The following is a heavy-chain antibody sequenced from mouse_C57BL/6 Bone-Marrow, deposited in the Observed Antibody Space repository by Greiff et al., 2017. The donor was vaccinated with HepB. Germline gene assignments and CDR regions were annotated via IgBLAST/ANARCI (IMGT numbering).Heavy chain of an antibody. J-gene: IGHJ3*01. V-gene: IGHV1-81*01. CDR1: GYTFTSYG. CDR2: IYPRSGNT. Sequence: VQLKESGAELARPGASVKLSCKASGYTFTSYGISWVKQSTGQGLEWIGEIYPRSGNTYYNEKFKGKATLTADKSSSTAYMELRSLTSEDSAVYFCARGGLFAYWGQGTLVTVSA. D-gene: IGHD3-3*01. CDR3: ARGGLFAY.